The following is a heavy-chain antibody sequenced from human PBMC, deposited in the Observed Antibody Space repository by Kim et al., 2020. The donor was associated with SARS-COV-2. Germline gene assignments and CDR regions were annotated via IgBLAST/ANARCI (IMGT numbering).Heavy chain of an antibody. J-gene: IGHJ4*02. D-gene: IGHD2-8*02. CDR3: SRCQITTPGGDY. Sequence: GGSLRLSCAASGFIFSDYWIHWVRQAPGKGLEWVADIKGDGSAKYYVASVRSRFTISRDNAKNSVYLQMNYLGADDTGVYYCSRCQITTPGGDYWGRGTQVTVSS. CDR2: IKGDGSAK. V-gene: IGHV3-7*01. CDR1: GFIFSDYW.